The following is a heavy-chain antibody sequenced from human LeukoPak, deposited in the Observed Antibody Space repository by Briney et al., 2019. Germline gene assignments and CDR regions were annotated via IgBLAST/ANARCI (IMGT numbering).Heavy chain of an antibody. V-gene: IGHV4-30-4*01. CDR2: IYYSGST. D-gene: IGHD3-3*02. CDR3: ARFLLGTYYFDY. J-gene: IGHJ4*02. CDR1: GGSISSGDYY. Sequence: SETLSLTCTVSGGSISSGDYYWSWIRQPPGKGLEWIGYIYYSGSTYYNPSLKSRVTISVDTSKNQFSLKLSSVTAADTAVYYCARFLLGTYYFDYWGQGTLVTVSS.